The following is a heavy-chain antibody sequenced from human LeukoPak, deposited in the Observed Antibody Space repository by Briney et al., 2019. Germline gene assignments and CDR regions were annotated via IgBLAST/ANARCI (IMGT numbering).Heavy chain of an antibody. V-gene: IGHV3-7*01. Sequence: GGSPRLSCVASGFTFSGYWMHWVRHAPGKGLEWVANIKQDGSEKYYVDSVKGRFTISRDNAKNSLYLQMNSLRAEDTAVYYCAREGGVRGVTTYWYFDLWGRGTLVTVSS. D-gene: IGHD3-10*01. J-gene: IGHJ2*01. CDR1: GFTFSGYW. CDR2: IKQDGSEK. CDR3: AREGGVRGVTTYWYFDL.